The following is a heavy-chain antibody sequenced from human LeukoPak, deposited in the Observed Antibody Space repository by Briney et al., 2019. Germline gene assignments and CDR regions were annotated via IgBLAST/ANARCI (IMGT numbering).Heavy chain of an antibody. CDR1: GFTFSSYA. D-gene: IGHD6-19*01. V-gene: IGHV3-30*04. Sequence: GGSLRLSCAASGFTFSSYAMHWVRQAPGKGLEWVAVISYDGSNKYYADSVKGRFTISRDNSKNTLYLQMNSLRAEDTAVYYCARCRGSGWYYGAFDIWGQGTMVTVSS. J-gene: IGHJ3*02. CDR2: ISYDGSNK. CDR3: ARCRGSGWYYGAFDI.